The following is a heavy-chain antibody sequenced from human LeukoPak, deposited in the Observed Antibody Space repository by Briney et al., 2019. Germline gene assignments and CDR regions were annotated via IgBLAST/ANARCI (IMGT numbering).Heavy chain of an antibody. CDR1: GFTFDDYA. Sequence: GGTLRLSCAASGFTFDDYAMHWVRQAPGKGLEWVSGISWNSGSIGYADSVKGRFTISRDNAKNSLYLQMNSLRAEDMALYYCAKAFAYSSSWAESYFDYWGQGTLVTVSS. CDR2: ISWNSGSI. V-gene: IGHV3-9*03. CDR3: AKAFAYSSSWAESYFDY. J-gene: IGHJ4*02. D-gene: IGHD6-13*01.